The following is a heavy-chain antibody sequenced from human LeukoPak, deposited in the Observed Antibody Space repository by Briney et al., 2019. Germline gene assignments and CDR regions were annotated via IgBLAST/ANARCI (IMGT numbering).Heavy chain of an antibody. CDR2: ISSSSSYI. V-gene: IGHV3-21*01. CDR1: GFTFSDYG. D-gene: IGHD3-22*01. Sequence: GGSLRLSCAASGFTFSDYGINWVRQAPGKGLEWVSSISSSSSYIYYADSVKGRFTISRDNAKNSLYLQMNSLRAEDTAVYYCARSSRPEELDSSGYYVFGNYWYFDLWGRGTLVTVSS. J-gene: IGHJ2*01. CDR3: ARSSRPEELDSSGYYVFGNYWYFDL.